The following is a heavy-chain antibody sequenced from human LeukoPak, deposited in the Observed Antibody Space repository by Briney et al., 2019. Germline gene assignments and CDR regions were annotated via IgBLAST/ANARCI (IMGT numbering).Heavy chain of an antibody. J-gene: IGHJ6*02. V-gene: IGHV4-59*12. D-gene: IGHD4-17*01. CDR2: IYYSGST. CDR1: GGSISSYY. CDR3: ARDYGDYLYGMDV. Sequence: SETLSLTCTVSGGSISSYYWSWIRQPPGKRLEWIGYIYYSGSTNYNPSLKSRVTISVDTSKNQFSLKLSSVTAADTAVYYCARDYGDYLYGMDVWGQGTTVTVSS.